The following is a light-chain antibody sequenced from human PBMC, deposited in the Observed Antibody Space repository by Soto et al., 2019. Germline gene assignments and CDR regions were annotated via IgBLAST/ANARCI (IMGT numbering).Light chain of an antibody. CDR2: EVR. J-gene: IGLJ2*01. CDR1: MRDVGAYNL. Sequence: QSALTQPASVSGSPGQSITISCAGTMRDVGAYNLVSWYQQHPGRAPQLIIYEVRNRPSGISFRFSGSKSGNTASLTISGLQAVDEADYYCSSYTSKSSLIFGGGTQLTVL. V-gene: IGLV2-14*01. CDR3: SSYTSKSSLI.